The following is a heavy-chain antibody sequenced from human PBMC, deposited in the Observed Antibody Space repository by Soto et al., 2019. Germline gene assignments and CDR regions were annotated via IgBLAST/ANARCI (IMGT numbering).Heavy chain of an antibody. V-gene: IGHV3-23*01. J-gene: IGHJ4*02. CDR1: GFTFSSYA. CDR3: AKGGRGWYYFDY. CDR2: ISGSGGST. D-gene: IGHD6-19*01. Sequence: PGGSLRLSCAASGFTFSSYAMSWVRQAPGKGLEWVSAISGSGGSTYYADSVKGRFTISRDNSKNTLYLQMNSLRAEDTAVYYSAKGGRGWYYFDYWGQGTLVTVSS.